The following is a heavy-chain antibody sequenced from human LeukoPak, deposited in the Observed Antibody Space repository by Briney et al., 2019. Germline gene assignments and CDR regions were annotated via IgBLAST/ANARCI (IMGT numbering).Heavy chain of an antibody. Sequence: TSQTLSLTCTVSGGSISSGGYYWSWIRQHPGKGLEWIGYIYYSGSTYYNPSLKSRVTISVDTSKNQFSLKLSSVTAADTAVYYCARVRLGRVVPAAIVDYWGQGTLVTVSS. V-gene: IGHV4-31*03. D-gene: IGHD2-2*01. J-gene: IGHJ4*02. CDR3: ARVRLGRVVPAAIVDY. CDR2: IYYSGST. CDR1: GGSISSGGYY.